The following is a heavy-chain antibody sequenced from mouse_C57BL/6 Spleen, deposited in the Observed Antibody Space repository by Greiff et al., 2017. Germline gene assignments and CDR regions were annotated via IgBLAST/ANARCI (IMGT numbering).Heavy chain of an antibody. D-gene: IGHD1-1*01. Sequence: QVQLQQPGTDLVKPGASVTLSCKASGYTFTSYWMHWVKQRPGQGLEWIGNINPSNGGTNYNEKFKSKATRTVDKSSSTAYMQLSSLTSEDSAVYYCARDYYGSPWFAYWGQGTLVTVSA. V-gene: IGHV1-53*01. CDR2: INPSNGGT. CDR1: GYTFTSYW. J-gene: IGHJ3*01. CDR3: ARDYYGSPWFAY.